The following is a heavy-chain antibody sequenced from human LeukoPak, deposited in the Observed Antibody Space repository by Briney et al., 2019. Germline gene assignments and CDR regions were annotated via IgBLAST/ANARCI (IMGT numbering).Heavy chain of an antibody. CDR1: GFTFSSYA. CDR3: ATQAYSSGWYGISAYYYYYYYMDV. CDR2: ISGSGGST. J-gene: IGHJ6*03. D-gene: IGHD6-19*01. V-gene: IGHV3-23*01. Sequence: PGGSPRLSCAASGFTFSSYAMSWVRQAPGKGLEWVSAISGSGGSTYYADSVKGRFTISRDNSKNTLYLQMNSLRAEDTAVYYCATQAYSSGWYGISAYYYYYYYMDVWGKGTTVTVSS.